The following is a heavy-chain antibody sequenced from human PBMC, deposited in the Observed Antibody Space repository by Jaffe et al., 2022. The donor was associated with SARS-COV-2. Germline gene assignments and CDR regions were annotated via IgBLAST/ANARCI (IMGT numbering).Heavy chain of an antibody. CDR1: GFSISSHYY. Sequence: QVQLQESGPGLVKPSETLSLTCTVSGFSISSHYYWGWIRQPPGKGLEWIGIIYHSGITYYKSSLESRVTISVDTSKNQFSLKVNSLTDADTAVYYCARVTVAGLGHDYWGRGTLVTVSS. J-gene: IGHJ4*02. V-gene: IGHV4-38-2*02. CDR2: IYHSGIT. CDR3: ARVTVAGLGHDY. D-gene: IGHD6-19*01.